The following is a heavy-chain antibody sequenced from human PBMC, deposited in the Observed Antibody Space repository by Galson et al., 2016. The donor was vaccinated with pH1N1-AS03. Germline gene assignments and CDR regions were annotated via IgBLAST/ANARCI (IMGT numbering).Heavy chain of an antibody. J-gene: IGHJ4*02. V-gene: IGHV1-46*03. CDR2: INPSGGST. CDR1: GYTFTRNY. Sequence: SVKVSCKASGYTFTRNYMHWVRQAPGQGLEWMGIINPSGGSTSYAQKFQGRVTMTRDTSTSTVCMELSSLRSEDTAVYYCARGHDDSYGFTRLGYYFDYWGQGTLVTVSS. D-gene: IGHD5-18*01. CDR3: ARGHDDSYGFTRLGYYFDY.